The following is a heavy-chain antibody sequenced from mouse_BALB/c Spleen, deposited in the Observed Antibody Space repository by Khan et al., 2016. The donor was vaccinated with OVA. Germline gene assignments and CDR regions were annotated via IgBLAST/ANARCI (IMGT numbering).Heavy chain of an antibody. D-gene: IGHD2-3*01. CDR3: SKGRWSYYFALDY. V-gene: IGHV2-6-5*01. CDR2: IWGGGST. Sequence: VELVESGPGLVAPSQSLSITCTVSGFSLSDYGVSWIRQPPGKGLEWLGVIWGGGSTYYNSALKSRLSISKDNSKSQVFLKMNSLQTDDTAMYYCSKGRWSYYFALDYWGQGTAVTVSS. CDR1: GFSLSDYG. J-gene: IGHJ4*01.